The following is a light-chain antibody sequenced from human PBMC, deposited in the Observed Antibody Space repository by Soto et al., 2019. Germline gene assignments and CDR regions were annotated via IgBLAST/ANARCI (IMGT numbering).Light chain of an antibody. CDR1: RGIRDR. V-gene: IGKV1D-16*01. Sequence: DIQMTQSPSSLTAVVGDRVTITCRASRGIRDRLAWYQQKPGKAPKFLIQAASNLQSGVPSRFSGSGSGTEFILSINSLQPEDIATYYCQQFSSYLRTFGQGTKVDIK. J-gene: IGKJ1*01. CDR2: AAS. CDR3: QQFSSYLRT.